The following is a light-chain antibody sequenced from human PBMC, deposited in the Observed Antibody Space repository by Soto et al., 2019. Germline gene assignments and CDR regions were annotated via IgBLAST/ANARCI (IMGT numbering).Light chain of an antibody. Sequence: EIVMTQSPATLSVSPGERATLSCRASQSVSGDLAWYQQRPGQAPRLLMYGASTRATGIPARFSGSGSGTEFTLTISSLQYEDFAIYYCQQYNNWLTFGGGTKVEIK. CDR1: QSVSGD. CDR2: GAS. J-gene: IGKJ4*01. V-gene: IGKV3D-15*01. CDR3: QQYNNWLT.